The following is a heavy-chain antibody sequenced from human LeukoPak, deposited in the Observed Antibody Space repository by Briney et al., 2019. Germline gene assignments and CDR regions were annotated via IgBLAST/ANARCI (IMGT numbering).Heavy chain of an antibody. Sequence: ASVKVSCKASGYTFTSNYIHWVRQAPGQGLEWMGMIYPRDGSTSYAQKFQGRVTVTRDTSTSTVHMELSGLRSEDTAVYYCARLGGWSSSDYWGQGTLVTVSS. D-gene: IGHD6-19*01. CDR3: ARLGGWSSSDY. CDR2: IYPRDGST. J-gene: IGHJ4*02. CDR1: GYTFTSNY. V-gene: IGHV1-46*01.